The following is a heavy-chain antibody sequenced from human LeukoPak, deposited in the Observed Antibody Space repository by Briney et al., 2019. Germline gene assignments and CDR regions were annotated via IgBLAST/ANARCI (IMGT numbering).Heavy chain of an antibody. CDR3: ARDRYSSSWSGDYFDN. CDR1: GFTFSSYW. J-gene: IGHJ4*02. D-gene: IGHD6-13*01. Sequence: GGSLRLSCAASGFTFSSYWMSWVRQAPGKGLEWVANIKQDGSEKYYADSVKGRFTISRDNAKNSLYLQMNSLRAEDTAVYYCARDRYSSSWSGDYFDNWGQGTLVTVSS. CDR2: IKQDGSEK. V-gene: IGHV3-7*01.